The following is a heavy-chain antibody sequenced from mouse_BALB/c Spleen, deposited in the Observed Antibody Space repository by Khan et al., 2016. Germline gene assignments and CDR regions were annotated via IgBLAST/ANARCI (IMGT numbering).Heavy chain of an antibody. CDR1: GYSFTGYY. Sequence: VQLQQPGPDLVKPGASVKISCKASGYSFTGYYIYWVKQSHGKSLEWIGRVNPNNGGTSYNQKFKGKAVLTIDKSSTTAYMEPRSLTSEDSAVYYCLRDAMDYWGQGTSVTVSS. D-gene: IGHD1-1*01. CDR2: VNPNNGGT. CDR3: LRDAMDY. J-gene: IGHJ4*01. V-gene: IGHV1-26*01.